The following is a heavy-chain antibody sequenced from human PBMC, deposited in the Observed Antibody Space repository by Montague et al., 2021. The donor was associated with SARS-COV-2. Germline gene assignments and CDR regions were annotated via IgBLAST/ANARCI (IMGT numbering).Heavy chain of an antibody. J-gene: IGHJ3*02. V-gene: IGHV4-39*01. CDR2: IYYSGST. D-gene: IGHD3-22*01. CDR3: ARFPTSYYYDSKAAPATPDAFAI. Sequence: SETLSLTCAVYGGSLSSYYWGWIRQPPGKGLEWIGSIYYSGSTYYNPSLKSRVTISVDTSKNQFSLKLSSVTAADTAVYYCARFPTSYYYDSKAAPATPDAFAIWGQGTMVTVSS. CDR1: GGSLSSYY.